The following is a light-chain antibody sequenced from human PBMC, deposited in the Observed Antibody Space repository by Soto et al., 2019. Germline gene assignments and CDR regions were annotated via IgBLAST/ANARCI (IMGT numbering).Light chain of an antibody. CDR3: LLSYSAEVV. CDR2: ETS. Sequence: QAVVTQEPSLTVSPGGTVTLTCGSSTGAVTSGHYPYWFQQKPGQAPRTLIYETSNKHSWTPARFSGSLLGGKAALTLSGAQPEDEAEYYCLLSYSAEVVFGGGTKVTVL. V-gene: IGLV7-46*01. CDR1: TGAVTSGHY. J-gene: IGLJ3*02.